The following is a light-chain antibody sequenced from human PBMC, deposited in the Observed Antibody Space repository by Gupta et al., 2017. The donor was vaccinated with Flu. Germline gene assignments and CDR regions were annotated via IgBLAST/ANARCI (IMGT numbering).Light chain of an antibody. V-gene: IGKV3-11*01. CDR1: ETVDLSY. CDR3: QQRSSWPFT. Sequence: ATLYMSPGERATLSCRANETVDLSYLAWYQQKPGQAPRLVIYDASDRATGIPARFSGSGSGTDFTLTISTVEPEDFAVYYCQQRSSWPFTFGPGTKVDMK. J-gene: IGKJ3*01. CDR2: DAS.